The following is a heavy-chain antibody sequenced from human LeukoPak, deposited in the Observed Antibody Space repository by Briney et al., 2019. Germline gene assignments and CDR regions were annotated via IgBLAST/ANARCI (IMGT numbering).Heavy chain of an antibody. CDR3: ARDRGGYSTHFDW. D-gene: IGHD5-12*01. J-gene: IGHJ4*02. CDR1: GFTFSSSV. V-gene: IGHV3-23*01. CDR2: IDGSGTRT. Sequence: GGSLRLSCAASGFTFSSSVMSWVRQAPGRGPEWVSTIDGSGTRTFYALSFNGRFIISRDNSMNMLYLQMDGLRAEDTAVYYCARDRGGYSTHFDWWGQGALVTVSS.